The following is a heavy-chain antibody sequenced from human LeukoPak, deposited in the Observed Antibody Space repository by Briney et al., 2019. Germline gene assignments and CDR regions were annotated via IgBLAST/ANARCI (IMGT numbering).Heavy chain of an antibody. Sequence: GGSLRLSCAASGFTFSNAWMSWVRQAPGKGLEWVGRIKSKTDGGTTDYAAPVKGRFTISRDDSKNTLYLQMNSLKTKDTAVYYCTTGVGYDFWSGTNFWGQGTLVTVSS. CDR2: IKSKTDGGTT. CDR3: TTGVGYDFWSGTNF. CDR1: GFTFSNAW. J-gene: IGHJ4*02. V-gene: IGHV3-15*01. D-gene: IGHD3-3*01.